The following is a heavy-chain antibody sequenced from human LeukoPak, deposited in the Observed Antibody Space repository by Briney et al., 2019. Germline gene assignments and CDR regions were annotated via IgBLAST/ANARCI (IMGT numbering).Heavy chain of an antibody. D-gene: IGHD3-3*01. CDR3: ARDPYTIFGVVTMWWFDP. J-gene: IGHJ5*02. CDR1: GYTFTGYY. Sequence: ASVKVSCKASGYTFTGYYMHWVRQAPGQGLEWMGWTNPNSGGTNYAQKFQGRVTMTRDTSISTAYMELSRLRSDYTAVYYCARDPYTIFGVVTMWWFDPWGQGTLVTVSS. V-gene: IGHV1-2*02. CDR2: TNPNSGGT.